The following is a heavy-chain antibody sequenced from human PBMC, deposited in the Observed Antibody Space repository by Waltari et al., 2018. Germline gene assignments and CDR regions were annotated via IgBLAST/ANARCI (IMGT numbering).Heavy chain of an antibody. D-gene: IGHD2-2*01. CDR1: GSIFCVYA. CDR3: ANLGAAMRVYSFDGLDV. V-gene: IGHV3-23*01. J-gene: IGHJ6*02. CDR2: ISGSGGST. Sequence: EVQLLESGGCLVQPGGSLRLSCAESGSIFCVYAMDWFRQAPGKVLGWVLFISGSGGSTSYADSVKGRFTISRDNSKKTLYLKINSLRGEDAAVYYCANLGAAMRVYSFDGLDVWGQGTTVTVSS.